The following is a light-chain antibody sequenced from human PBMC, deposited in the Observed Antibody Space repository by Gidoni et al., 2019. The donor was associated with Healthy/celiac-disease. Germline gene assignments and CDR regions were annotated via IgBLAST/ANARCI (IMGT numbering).Light chain of an antibody. CDR1: QSSSSY. CDR3: QQSYSTPRT. J-gene: IGKJ1*01. V-gene: IGKV1-39*01. Sequence: DIQITQSPSSLSASVGDRVTITCRASQSSSSYLNWYQQKPGKAPKLLIYAASSVQSGVPSRFSGSGSGKDFTLTISRLQHEDFATYYWQQSYSTPRTFGQGTKVEIK. CDR2: AAS.